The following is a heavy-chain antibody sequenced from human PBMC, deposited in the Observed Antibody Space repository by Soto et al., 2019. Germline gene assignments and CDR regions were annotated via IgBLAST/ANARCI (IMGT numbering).Heavy chain of an antibody. J-gene: IGHJ6*02. CDR3: AKDMHNWNYGVVGFFYGMDV. CDR1: VFTFSSYA. D-gene: IGHD1-7*01. CDR2: ISGSGGST. V-gene: IGHV3-23*01. Sequence: WWSLRLSCSASVFTFSSYAMSWFRQAPGKGLEWVSAISGSGGSTYYADSVKGRFTISRDNSKNTLFLQMNSLRAEDTAVYYCAKDMHNWNYGVVGFFYGMDVWGQGTTVTVSS.